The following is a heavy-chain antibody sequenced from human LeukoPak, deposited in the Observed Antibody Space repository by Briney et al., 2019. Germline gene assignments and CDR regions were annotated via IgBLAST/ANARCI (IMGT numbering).Heavy chain of an antibody. CDR3: ARGHSTGCFDY. V-gene: IGHV3-74*01. CDR1: GFAFSSYW. J-gene: IGHJ4*02. D-gene: IGHD1-14*01. Sequence: GGSLRLSCAASGFAFSSYWIHWVRQAPGKGLVWVSRIDSGGSDSIYADSVKGRFTISRDNAQNTVYLQMNSLRAEDTAIYYCARGHSTGCFDYWGQGTLVTVSS. CDR2: IDSGGSDS.